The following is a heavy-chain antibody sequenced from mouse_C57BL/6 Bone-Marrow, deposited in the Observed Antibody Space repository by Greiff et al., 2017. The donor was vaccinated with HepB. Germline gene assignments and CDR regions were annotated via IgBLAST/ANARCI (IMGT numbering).Heavy chain of an antibody. CDR1: GYAFSSYW. Sequence: QVQLKQSGAELVKPGASVKISCKASGYAFSSYWMNWVKQRPGKGLEWIGHIYPGDGDTNYNGKFKGKAILTADKSSSTAYMQLSILTSDDSAVYFCARHERITTALYFDYWGQGTTLTVSS. CDR2: IYPGDGDT. CDR3: ARHERITTALYFDY. D-gene: IGHD1-2*01. V-gene: IGHV1-80*01. J-gene: IGHJ2*01.